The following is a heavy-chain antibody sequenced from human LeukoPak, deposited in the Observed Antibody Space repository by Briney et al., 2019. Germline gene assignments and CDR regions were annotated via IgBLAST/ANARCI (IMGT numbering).Heavy chain of an antibody. Sequence: GGSLRLSCAASGFTFSNYGMHWVRQAPGKGLEWVAFIRYDGSNKYYVDSVKGRFTISRDNSKNTLYLQMNSLRAEDTAVYYCTTEKLHSSGYYRYYYYYYMDVWGKGTTVTVSS. J-gene: IGHJ6*03. D-gene: IGHD3-22*01. V-gene: IGHV3-30*02. CDR1: GFTFSNYG. CDR3: TTEKLHSSGYYRYYYYYYMDV. CDR2: IRYDGSNK.